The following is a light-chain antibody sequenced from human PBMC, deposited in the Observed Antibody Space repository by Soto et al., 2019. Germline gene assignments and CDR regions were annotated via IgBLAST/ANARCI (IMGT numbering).Light chain of an antibody. CDR1: QSVSSSY. CDR3: QKYGSSPIN. J-gene: IGKJ5*01. CDR2: GAS. V-gene: IGKV3-20*01. Sequence: ELVLTQSPVTICLSTVPIATLSCSSSQSVSSSYLAWYQQKPGQAPRLLIYGASSRATGIPDRFSGSGSGTDFTLTISRLEPEDFAVYYCQKYGSSPINCGKGTRLEIK.